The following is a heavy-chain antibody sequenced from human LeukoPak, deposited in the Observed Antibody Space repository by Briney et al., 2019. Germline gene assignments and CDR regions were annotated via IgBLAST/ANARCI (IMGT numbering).Heavy chain of an antibody. CDR1: GYSFSAHY. V-gene: IGHV1-2*06. D-gene: IGHD1-26*01. CDR3: ARGRRILVGDTNAGDYFVY. J-gene: IGHJ4*02. CDR2: SNPDNVGT. Sequence: ASVKVSCKASGYSFSAHYMHWIRQAPGQGLEWMGQSNPDNVGTKYAPKFQGRVTMTRDTSIATAYIELSRLRSDDTAVYYCARGRRILVGDTNAGDYFVYWGQGTLVTVSS.